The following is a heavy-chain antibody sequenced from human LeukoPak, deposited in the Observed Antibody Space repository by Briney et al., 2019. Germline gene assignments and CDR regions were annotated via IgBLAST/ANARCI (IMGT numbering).Heavy chain of an antibody. CDR2: ISYDGSNK. CDR1: GGSISSYY. D-gene: IGHD5-18*01. CDR3: AKVYSYGYRGEYKQSDY. V-gene: IGHV3-30*18. J-gene: IGHJ4*02. Sequence: LSLTCTVSGGSISSYYWSWIRQPPGKGLEWVAVISYDGSNKYYADSVKGRFTISRDNSKNTLYLQMNSLRAEDTAVYYCAKVYSYGYRGEYKQSDYWGQGTLVTVSS.